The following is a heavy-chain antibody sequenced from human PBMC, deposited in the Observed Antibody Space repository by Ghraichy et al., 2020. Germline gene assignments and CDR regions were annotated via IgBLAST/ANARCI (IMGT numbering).Heavy chain of an antibody. J-gene: IGHJ4*02. Sequence: ETLSLTCTVSGGSISSSSYYWGWIRQPPGKGLEWIGSIYYSGSTYYNPSLKSRVTISVDTSKNQFSLKLSSVTAADTAVYYCARYNWNDGGIYYFDYWGQGTLVTVSS. CDR1: GGSISSSSYY. CDR2: IYYSGST. CDR3: ARYNWNDGGIYYFDY. V-gene: IGHV4-39*01. D-gene: IGHD1-1*01.